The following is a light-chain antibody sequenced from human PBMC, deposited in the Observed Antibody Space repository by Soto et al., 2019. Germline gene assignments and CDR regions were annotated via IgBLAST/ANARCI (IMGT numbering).Light chain of an antibody. CDR3: QQSYSTPGT. CDR2: SAS. Sequence: DIQMTQSPSSLSASVGDRVTITCRASQSISPYLNWYQQKPGKAPNLLIYSASTLRSGVPSRFGGSGSGTDFTLTISSLQVEDSATYYCQQSYSTPGTFGQGTRLEIK. CDR1: QSISPY. J-gene: IGKJ5*01. V-gene: IGKV1-39*01.